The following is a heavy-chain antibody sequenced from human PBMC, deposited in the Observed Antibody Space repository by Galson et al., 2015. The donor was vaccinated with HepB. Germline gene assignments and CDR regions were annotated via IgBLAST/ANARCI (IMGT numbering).Heavy chain of an antibody. CDR2: FDPEDGET. J-gene: IGHJ5*02. D-gene: IGHD1-26*01. CDR3: ARSGSYYWGWFDP. V-gene: IGHV1-24*01. Sequence: SCKVSRYTLTELSMHWVRQAPGKGLEWMGGFDPEDGETIYAQKFQGRVTMTEDTSTDTAYMELSSLRSEDTAVYYCARSGSYYWGWFDPWGQGTLVTVSS. CDR1: RYTLTELS.